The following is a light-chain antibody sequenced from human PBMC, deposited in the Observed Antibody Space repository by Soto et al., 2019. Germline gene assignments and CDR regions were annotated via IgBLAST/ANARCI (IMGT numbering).Light chain of an antibody. V-gene: IGLV1-40*01. CDR2: GNN. CDR3: LSYDSSLSGSRV. J-gene: IGLJ2*01. Sequence: QSVLTQPPSVSGATRQRVTISCTGSSSNIGAGYDVHWYQQLPGTAPKLLIYGNNNRPSGVPDRFSGSKSGTSASLAITGLQAEDEADYYCLSYDSSLSGSRVFGGGTKLTVL. CDR1: SSNIGAGYD.